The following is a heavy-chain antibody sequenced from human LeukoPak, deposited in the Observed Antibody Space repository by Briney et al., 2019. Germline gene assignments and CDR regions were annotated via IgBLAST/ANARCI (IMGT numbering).Heavy chain of an antibody. D-gene: IGHD2-2*01. CDR1: GYIFTTYA. J-gene: IGHJ5*02. Sequence: ASVKVSCKPSGYIFTTYAIHWERQAPGLGLEWMCLINADEGNTRYSQRFQGRVTITRDTSANTAYMELSSLRFEDTAVYYCARGIVVKPSANWFDPWGQGTPVTVSS. CDR3: ARGIVVKPSANWFDP. V-gene: IGHV1-3*01. CDR2: INADEGNT.